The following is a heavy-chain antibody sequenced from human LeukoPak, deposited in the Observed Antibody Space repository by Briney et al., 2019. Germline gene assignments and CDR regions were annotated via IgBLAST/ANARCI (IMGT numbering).Heavy chain of an antibody. CDR3: TTDNYSMIFDY. J-gene: IGHJ4*02. CDR1: GFAVSSNY. Sequence: GGSLRLSCVASGFAVSSNYMSWVRQAPGKGLEWVGRIKSKTDGGTTDYAAPVKGRFTISRDDSKNTLYLQMNSLKTEDTAVYYCTTDNYSMIFDYWGQGTLVTVSS. V-gene: IGHV3-15*01. D-gene: IGHD4-11*01. CDR2: IKSKTDGGTT.